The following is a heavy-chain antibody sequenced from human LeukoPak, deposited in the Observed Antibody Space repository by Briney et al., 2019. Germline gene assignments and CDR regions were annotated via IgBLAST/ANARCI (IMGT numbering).Heavy chain of an antibody. CDR2: ISSNGGST. D-gene: IGHD3-16*01. Sequence: GGSLRLSCAASGLTFRTYAMHWVRQAPGKGLEYVSAISSNGGSTYYANSVKGRFTISRDNSKNTVYLQMDNLKPEDMAVYYCATLGAEYWGQGTLVTVSS. CDR1: GLTFRTYA. J-gene: IGHJ4*02. V-gene: IGHV3-64*01. CDR3: ATLGAEY.